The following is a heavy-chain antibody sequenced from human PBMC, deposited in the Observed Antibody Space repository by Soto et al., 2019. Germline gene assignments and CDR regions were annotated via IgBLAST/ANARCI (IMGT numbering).Heavy chain of an antibody. CDR1: GGSIISYY. V-gene: IGHV4-59*01. CDR3: ARTPISYDFWSGYYMGWFDP. Sequence: PSETRSLTCTVSGGSIISYYWSWIRQPPGKGLEWIGYIYYSGSTNYNPSLKSRVTISVDTSKNQFSLKLSSVTAADTAVYYCARTPISYDFWSGYYMGWFDPWGQGTLVTVS. J-gene: IGHJ5*02. CDR2: IYYSGST. D-gene: IGHD3-3*01.